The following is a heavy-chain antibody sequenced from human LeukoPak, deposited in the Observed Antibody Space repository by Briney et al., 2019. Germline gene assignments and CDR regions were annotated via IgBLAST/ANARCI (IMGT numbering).Heavy chain of an antibody. CDR2: IYPGDSDT. J-gene: IGHJ4*02. D-gene: IGHD3-22*01. Sequence: GESLRISCKGSGYSFTSNWIGWVRQMPGKGLEWMGIIYPGDSDTRYNPSFQGQVTISADKSISTAYLQWSSLKASDTAMYYCARGDYYDSSGYYFVSFDYWGQGTLVTVSS. CDR3: ARGDYYDSSGYYFVSFDY. CDR1: GYSFTSNW. V-gene: IGHV5-51*01.